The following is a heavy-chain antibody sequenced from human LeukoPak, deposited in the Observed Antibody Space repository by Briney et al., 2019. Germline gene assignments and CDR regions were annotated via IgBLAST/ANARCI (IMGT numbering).Heavy chain of an antibody. CDR1: GFAFSSYV. V-gene: IGHV3-30*03. J-gene: IGHJ4*02. CDR2: ISSDGSNK. D-gene: IGHD6-19*01. Sequence: GGSLRLSCVASGFAFSSYVMHWVRHAPGKGLEWVAVISSDGSNKYYADSVKGRFTISRDNSKNTLYLQMNSLRAEDTAVYYCARAYSRTWLVDHWGQGTLVTVSS. CDR3: ARAYSRTWLVDH.